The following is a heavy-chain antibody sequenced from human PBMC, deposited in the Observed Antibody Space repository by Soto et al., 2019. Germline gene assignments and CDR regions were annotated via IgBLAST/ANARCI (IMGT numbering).Heavy chain of an antibody. CDR1: GYSISSGYY. J-gene: IGHJ6*02. CDR2: IYHSGST. Sequence: NSSETLSLTCAVSGYSISSGYYWGWIRQPPGKGLEWIGSIYHSGSTYYNPSLKSRVTISVDTSKNQFSLKLSSVTAADTAVYYCASTPDYYYGMDVWGQGTTVTVSS. V-gene: IGHV4-38-2*01. CDR3: ASTPDYYYGMDV.